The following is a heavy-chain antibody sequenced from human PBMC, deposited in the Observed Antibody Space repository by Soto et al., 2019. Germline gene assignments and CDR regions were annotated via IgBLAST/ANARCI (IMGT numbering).Heavy chain of an antibody. V-gene: IGHV1-18*01. J-gene: IGHJ6*02. CDR1: GYNIITYG. CDR2: ISAYNGNT. CDR3: ARDRPDEPYYYYYYGMDV. Sequence: ASVKVCCKDSGYNIITYGIRWARQAHRQGLEWMGWISAYNGNTNYAQKLQGRVTMTTDTSTSTAYMELRSLRSDDTAVYYCARDRPDEPYYYYYYGMDVWGQGTTVTVSS.